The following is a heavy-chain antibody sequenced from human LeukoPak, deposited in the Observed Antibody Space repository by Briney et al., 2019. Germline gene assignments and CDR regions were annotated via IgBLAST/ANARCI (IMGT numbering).Heavy chain of an antibody. CDR1: VFTFSSYN. J-gene: IGHJ4*02. CDR3: ARDFKQLRFDY. D-gene: IGHD6-6*01. V-gene: IGHV3-21*01. Sequence: GGSLRLSCAASVFTFSSYNMNWVRQAPGKGLEWVSSISSSSSYIYYADSVKGRFTISRDNAKNSLYLQMNSLRAEDTAVYYCARDFKQLRFDYWGQGTLVTVSS. CDR2: ISSSSSYI.